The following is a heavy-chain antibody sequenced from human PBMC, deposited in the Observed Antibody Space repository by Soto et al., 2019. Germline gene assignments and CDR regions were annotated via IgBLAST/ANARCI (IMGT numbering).Heavy chain of an antibody. CDR3: AKGDSSGWWGFDY. CDR2: ISYDGSNK. J-gene: IGHJ4*02. D-gene: IGHD6-19*01. CDR1: GFTFSTYG. Sequence: GGSLRLSCAASGFTFSTYGMHWVRQAPGKGLERVAVISYDGSNKYYADSVKGRFTISRDNSKNTLYLQMNSLRAEDTAVYYCAKGDSSGWWGFDYWGQGTLVTVSS. V-gene: IGHV3-30*18.